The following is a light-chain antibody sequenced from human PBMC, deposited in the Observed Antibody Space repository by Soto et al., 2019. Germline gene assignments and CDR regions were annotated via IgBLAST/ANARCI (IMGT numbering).Light chain of an antibody. V-gene: IGLV3-9*01. CDR2: RDS. Sequence: SYELTQPLSVSVALGQTARITCGGNNIGSKNVHWYQQKPGQAPVLVIYRDSNRPSGIPERFSGSNSGNTATLTISRAQAGDEADYYRQVWGSSTARVFGGGTQLTVL. CDR1: NIGSKN. J-gene: IGLJ3*02. CDR3: QVWGSSTARV.